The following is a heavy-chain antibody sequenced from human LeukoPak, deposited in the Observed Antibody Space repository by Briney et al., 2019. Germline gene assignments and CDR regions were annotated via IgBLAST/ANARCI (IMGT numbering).Heavy chain of an antibody. J-gene: IGHJ4*02. D-gene: IGHD3-9*01. Sequence: AAVKVSCKASGYTFTDYYVNWVRQAPGQGLEWMGWINPISGDTNYTETFQGRVTMTRDTSISTAYMELNRLRSDDTAVYYCARRYNILTGFLFWGQGTLVTVS. CDR1: GYTFTDYY. CDR3: ARRYNILTGFLF. V-gene: IGHV1-2*02. CDR2: INPISGDT.